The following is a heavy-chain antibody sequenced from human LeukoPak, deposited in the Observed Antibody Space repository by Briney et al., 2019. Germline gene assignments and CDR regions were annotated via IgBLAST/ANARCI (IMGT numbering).Heavy chain of an antibody. Sequence: SETLSLTCAVSGGSITTSNWWSWVRQPPGKGLEWIGEIHPSGSTHYSPSLRSRVTLSTDKSKNQFSLELSSVTAADTAIYYCAKDLGYQLLYWGQGTLVTVSS. CDR2: IHPSGST. J-gene: IGHJ4*02. V-gene: IGHV4-4*02. CDR1: GGSITTSNW. CDR3: AKDLGYQLLY. D-gene: IGHD2-2*01.